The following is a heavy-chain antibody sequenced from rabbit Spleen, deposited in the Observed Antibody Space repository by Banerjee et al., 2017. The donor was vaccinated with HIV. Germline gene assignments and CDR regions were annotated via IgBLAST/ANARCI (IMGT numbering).Heavy chain of an antibody. CDR3: ARDAATSFSSYGMDL. J-gene: IGHJ6*01. D-gene: IGHD8-1*01. Sequence: QQRLVESGGGLVKPGASLTLTCKASGFSFSNKAVMCWVRQAPGKGLEWIACIDSGSSGDTYFATWAQGRFTISKTSSTTVTLQMTSLTAADTATYFCARDAATSFSSYGMDLWGQGTLVTVS. CDR2: IDSGSSGDT. V-gene: IGHV1S45*01. CDR1: GFSFSNKAV.